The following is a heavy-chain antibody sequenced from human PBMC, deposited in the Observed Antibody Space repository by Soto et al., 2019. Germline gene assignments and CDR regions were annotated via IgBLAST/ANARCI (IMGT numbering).Heavy chain of an antibody. CDR2: VSHRGST. CDR1: SGSISSNY. Sequence: SETLSLTCTVSSGSISSNYWSWIRQPPGKGLEWLGYVSHRGSTNYNPSLKSRVTISRDTSKNQLSLKLTSVTSADTAVYYCARDYLRALDYWGHGTLVT. D-gene: IGHD2-21*01. V-gene: IGHV4-59*13. J-gene: IGHJ4*01. CDR3: ARDYLRALDY.